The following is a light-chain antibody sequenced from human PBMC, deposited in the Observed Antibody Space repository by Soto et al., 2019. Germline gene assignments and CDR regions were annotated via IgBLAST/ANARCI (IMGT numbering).Light chain of an antibody. V-gene: IGLV2-8*01. CDR1: SSDVGGYNY. CDR3: SSYAGSNNVV. Sequence: QSALTQPPSASGSPGQSVTISCTGTSSDVGGYNYVSWYQQHPGKAPKLMIYEVSKRPSGVTDRFSGSKSGNTAALTVSGLQADDEDDYYCSSYAGSNNVVFGGGTKLTVL. CDR2: EVS. J-gene: IGLJ2*01.